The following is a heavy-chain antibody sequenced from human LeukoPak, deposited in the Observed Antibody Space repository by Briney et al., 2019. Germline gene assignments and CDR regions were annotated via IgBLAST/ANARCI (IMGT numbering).Heavy chain of an antibody. V-gene: IGHV5-51*01. CDR2: INPGDTNF. CDR1: GYSFTNYW. CDR3: ARPRRAERDEDF. J-gene: IGHJ4*02. Sequence: GESLKISCKASGYSFTNYWIGWVRQMPEKGLEWMGMINPGDTNFAYSPSFQGQVTISADRSISTAYLQWSSLKASDTAMYYCARPRRAERDEDFWGQGTPVTVSS. D-gene: IGHD1-1*01.